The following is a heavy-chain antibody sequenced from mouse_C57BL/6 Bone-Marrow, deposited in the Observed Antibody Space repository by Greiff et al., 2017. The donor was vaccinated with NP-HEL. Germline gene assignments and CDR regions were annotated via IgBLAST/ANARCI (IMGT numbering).Heavy chain of an antibody. CDR3: ARVWLHRVYYAMDY. CDR2: ISDGGSYT. CDR1: GFTFSSYA. V-gene: IGHV5-4*03. Sequence: EVKLVESGGGLVKPGGSLKLSCAASGFTFSSYAMSWVRQTPEKRLEWVATISDGGSYTYYPDNVKGRSTISRDNAKNNLYLQMSHLKSEDTAMYYCARVWLHRVYYAMDYWGQGTSVTVSS. J-gene: IGHJ4*01. D-gene: IGHD2-2*01.